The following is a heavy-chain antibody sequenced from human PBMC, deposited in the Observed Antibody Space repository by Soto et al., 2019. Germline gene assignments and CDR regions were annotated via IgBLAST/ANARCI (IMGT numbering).Heavy chain of an antibody. D-gene: IGHD2-15*01. V-gene: IGHV3-21*01. Sequence: EVQLVESGGGLVKPGGSLRLSCAASGFTFSSYSMNWVRQAPGKGLEWVSSISSSSSYIYYADSVKGRFTIARDNAKNSLYLQVNSLRAEDTAVYYCARDCGSGGSCYAFDYWGQGTLVTVSS. CDR2: ISSSSSYI. J-gene: IGHJ4*02. CDR1: GFTFSSYS. CDR3: ARDCGSGGSCYAFDY.